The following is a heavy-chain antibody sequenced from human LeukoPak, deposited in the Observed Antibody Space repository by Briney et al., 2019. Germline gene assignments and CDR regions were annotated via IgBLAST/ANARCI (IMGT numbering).Heavy chain of an antibody. CDR3: ARHGGHNPYYFDH. V-gene: IGHV4-39*01. Sequence: SETLSLTCTVSGCSISSSSYYWGWIRQPPGKGLEWIGSIYYSGSTYYNPSLKSRVTISVDTSKNQFSLKLSSVTAADTAVYYCARHGGHNPYYFDHWGQGTLVTVSS. CDR2: IYYSGST. CDR1: GCSISSSSYY. D-gene: IGHD3-16*01. J-gene: IGHJ4*02.